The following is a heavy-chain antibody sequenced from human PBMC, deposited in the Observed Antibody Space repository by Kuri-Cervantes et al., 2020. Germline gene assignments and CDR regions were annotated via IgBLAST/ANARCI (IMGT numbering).Heavy chain of an antibody. Sequence: ASVKVSCKASGQTFRNYFMHWVRQAPGQGLEWMEIINPRGGSITYAQKFQGRVTMTTDTSTSTAYMELRSLRSDDTAVYYCARVRSGYYNGYYYYYYMDVWGKGTTVTVSS. CDR1: GQTFRNYF. CDR2: INPRGGSI. CDR3: ARVRSGYYNGYYYYYYMDV. J-gene: IGHJ6*03. D-gene: IGHD3-9*01. V-gene: IGHV1-46*01.